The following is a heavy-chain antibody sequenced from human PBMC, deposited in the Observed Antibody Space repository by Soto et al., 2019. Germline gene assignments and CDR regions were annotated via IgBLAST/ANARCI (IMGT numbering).Heavy chain of an antibody. CDR2: ISGSGGST. CDR3: ARGLGYCSSTSCYIWFDY. D-gene: IGHD2-2*02. J-gene: IGHJ4*02. V-gene: IGHV3-23*01. Sequence: EVHLLESGGGLVQPGGSLRLSCAASGFTFSTYAMSWVRQAPGKGLEWVSAISGSGGSTYYADPVKGRFTISRDNSKNTLYLQMNSLRAEDTAVHYCARGLGYCSSTSCYIWFDYWGQGTLVTVSS. CDR1: GFTFSTYA.